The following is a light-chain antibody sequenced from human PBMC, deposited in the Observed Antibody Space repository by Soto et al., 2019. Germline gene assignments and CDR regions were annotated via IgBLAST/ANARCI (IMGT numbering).Light chain of an antibody. CDR3: QQYSDCPLT. CDR1: QSVGNN. CDR2: ATS. J-gene: IGKJ4*01. Sequence: EIVVTQSPATLSVSPGERATLSCRASQSVGNNFAWYQQKPGQAPRLLIFATSTRATGVPARFSGSGSRTEFTLTISSLQSDDFAVYSCQQYSDCPLTFGGGAKVEIE. V-gene: IGKV3-15*01.